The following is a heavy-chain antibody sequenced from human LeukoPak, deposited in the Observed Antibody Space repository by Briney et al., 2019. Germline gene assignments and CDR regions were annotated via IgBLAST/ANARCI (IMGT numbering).Heavy chain of an antibody. V-gene: IGHV1-3*01. D-gene: IGHD3-10*01. Sequence: ASVKVSCKASGFTFTSSAMQWVRQARGQRLEWMGWINAGNGNTKYSQEFQGRVTITRDTSASTAYMELSSLRSDDTAVYYCARHYGSGAPDAFDIWGQGTMVTVSS. CDR2: INAGNGNT. J-gene: IGHJ3*02. CDR3: ARHYGSGAPDAFDI. CDR1: GFTFTSSA.